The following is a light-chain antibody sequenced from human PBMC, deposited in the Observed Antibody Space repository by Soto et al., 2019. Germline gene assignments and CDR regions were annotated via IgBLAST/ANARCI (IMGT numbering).Light chain of an antibody. J-gene: IGLJ1*01. CDR3: SSFSATAILV. CDR2: ESS. Sequence: ALTQPASVSGSPGQSITLSCTGTSSDIGGSYYVSWYQHHPTKAPKLVIYESSNRPSGVSNRFSGSKSGYTAFLTISGLQPEDEADYYCSSFSATAILVFGTGTKVTVL. V-gene: IGLV2-14*01. CDR1: SSDIGGSYY.